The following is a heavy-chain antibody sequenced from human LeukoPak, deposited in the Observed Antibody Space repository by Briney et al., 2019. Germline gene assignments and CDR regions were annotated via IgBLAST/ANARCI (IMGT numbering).Heavy chain of an antibody. J-gene: IGHJ6*03. D-gene: IGHD2-8*01. V-gene: IGHV4-59*12. CDR1: GGSISSYY. CDR2: IYYSGST. Sequence: PSETLSLTCTVSGGSISSYYWSWIRQPPGKGLEWIGYIYYSGSTNYNPSLKSRVTISVDTSKNQFSLKLSSVTAADTAVYYCARNGRYYYYYYMDVWGKGTTVTVSS. CDR3: ARNGRYYYYYYMDV.